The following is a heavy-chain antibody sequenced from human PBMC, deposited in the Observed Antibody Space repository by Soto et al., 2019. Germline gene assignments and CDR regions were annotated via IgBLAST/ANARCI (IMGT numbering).Heavy chain of an antibody. D-gene: IGHD3-3*01. CDR1: GGSISSSSYY. CDR2: IYYSGST. V-gene: IGHV4-39*01. Sequence: PSETLSLTCTVSGGSISSSSYYWGWIRQPPGKGLEWIGSIYYSGSTYYNPSLKSRVTISVDTSKNQFSLKLSSVTAADTAVYYCARLVRFLEWSHRYFDYWGQGTLVTVSS. J-gene: IGHJ4*02. CDR3: ARLVRFLEWSHRYFDY.